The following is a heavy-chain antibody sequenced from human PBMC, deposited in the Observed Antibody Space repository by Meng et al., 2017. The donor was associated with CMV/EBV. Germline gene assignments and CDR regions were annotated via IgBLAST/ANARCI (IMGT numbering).Heavy chain of an antibody. CDR2: IYWDDNK. D-gene: IGHD6-13*01. CDR3: ARIAAAGRFDY. Sequence: TLKVPAPQLVNPPPTRTLTCTMSGLSLRISEVGVGWIRQPPGKALEWRAIIYWDDNKRYSPSLKGRLTITKDTSKNPVVLTMTNMDPVDTATYHCARIAAAGRFDYWGQGTLVTVSS. J-gene: IGHJ4*02. CDR1: GLSLRISEVG. V-gene: IGHV2-5*02.